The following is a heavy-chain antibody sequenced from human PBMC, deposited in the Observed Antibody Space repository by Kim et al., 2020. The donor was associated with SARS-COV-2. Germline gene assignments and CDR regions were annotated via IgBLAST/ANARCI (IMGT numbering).Heavy chain of an antibody. J-gene: IGHJ4*02. Sequence: SETLSLTCTVSGGSVSSGSYYWSWIRQPPGKGLEWIGYIYYSGSTNYNPSLKSRVTISVDTSKNQFSLKLSSVTAADTAVYYCARGHYDFWSGYSYYFDYWGQGTLVTVSS. CDR1: GGSVSSGSYY. V-gene: IGHV4-61*01. CDR2: IYYSGST. D-gene: IGHD3-3*01. CDR3: ARGHYDFWSGYSYYFDY.